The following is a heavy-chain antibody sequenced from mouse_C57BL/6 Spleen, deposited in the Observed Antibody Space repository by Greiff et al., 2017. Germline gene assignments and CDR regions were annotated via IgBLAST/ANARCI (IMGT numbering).Heavy chain of an antibody. J-gene: IGHJ3*01. Sequence: EVQLQQSGPELVKPGASVKISCKASGYSFPGYYMNWVKQSPEKSLEWIGEINPSTGGTTYNQKFKAKATLTVDKSSSTAYMQLKSLTSEDSAVYYCAREGYGSSYWGQGTLVTVSA. CDR3: AREGYGSSY. CDR2: INPSTGGT. V-gene: IGHV1-42*01. D-gene: IGHD1-1*01. CDR1: GYSFPGYY.